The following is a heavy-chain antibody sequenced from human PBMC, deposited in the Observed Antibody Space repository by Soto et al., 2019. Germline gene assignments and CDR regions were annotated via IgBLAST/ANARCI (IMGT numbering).Heavy chain of an antibody. CDR2: IAYDGSNK. V-gene: IGHV3-30-3*01. CDR3: ERAYGESGPTGV. CDR1: GFTFSSYA. D-gene: IGHD4-17*01. J-gene: IGHJ6*02. Sequence: QVQLVESGGGVVQPGRSLRLSCAASGFTFSSYAMHWVRQAPGKGLEWVAVIAYDGSNKYYADSVKGRFTISRDNSKNTLYLQMDSLRSEDSAVYSCERAYGESGPTGVWGQGATVTVSS.